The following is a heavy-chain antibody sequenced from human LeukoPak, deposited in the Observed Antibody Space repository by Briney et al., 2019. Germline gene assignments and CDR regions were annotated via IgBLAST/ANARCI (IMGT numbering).Heavy chain of an antibody. CDR3: AKDLDEGSIPFDY. V-gene: IGHV3-23*01. Sequence: GGSLRLSCAASGFTFSSYAMSWVRQAPGKGLEWVSAISGSGGSTYYADSVKGRFTISRDNSKNSLYLQMNSLRAEDTAVYYCAKDLDEGSIPFDYWGQGTLVTVSS. CDR2: ISGSGGST. D-gene: IGHD3-10*01. J-gene: IGHJ4*02. CDR1: GFTFSSYA.